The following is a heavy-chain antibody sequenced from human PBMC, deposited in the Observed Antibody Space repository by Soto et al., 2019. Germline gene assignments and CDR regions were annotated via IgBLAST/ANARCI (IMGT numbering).Heavy chain of an antibody. CDR1: GYTFTTYH. Sequence: VSVKVSCKASGYTFTTYHITWVRQAPGHGLEWMGWISPYNGNTNYAQKLQDRVTMTTDTSTNTAYMEVRSLTSDDTAMYYCARDGPGGSLDYWGQGTLVTVSS. V-gene: IGHV1-18*01. CDR2: ISPYNGNT. D-gene: IGHD2-8*02. CDR3: ARDGPGGSLDY. J-gene: IGHJ4*02.